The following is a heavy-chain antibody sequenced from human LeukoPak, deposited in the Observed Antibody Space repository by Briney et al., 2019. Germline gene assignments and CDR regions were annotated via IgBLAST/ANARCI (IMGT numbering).Heavy chain of an antibody. J-gene: IGHJ4*02. D-gene: IGHD6-13*01. CDR2: ISGNGGRT. V-gene: IGHV3-23*01. CDR1: GLTFSNYA. Sequence: GGSLRLSCAASGLTFSNYAMAWVRQAPGKGLEWVSAISGNGGRTYSADSVQGRFTISRDNSKNTVYLQMDNLRAEDSAMYYCAKAHSISWPYAFDSWGQGTLVTVSS. CDR3: AKAHSISWPYAFDS.